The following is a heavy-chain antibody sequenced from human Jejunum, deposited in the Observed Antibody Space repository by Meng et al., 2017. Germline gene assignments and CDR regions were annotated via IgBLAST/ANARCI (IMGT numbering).Heavy chain of an antibody. CDR3: ARGGVSYQLETRLAY. J-gene: IGHJ4*02. Sequence: QGQRVRLGTEVKKPGSSVKVPCRASGGTFRSFAISWVRQAPGQGLEWMGGIIPYIGRANYAQNFRGRLTITADESTSTAYLEVSSLRSEDTAVYFCARGGVSYQLETRLAYWGQGTLVTVSS. D-gene: IGHD1-1*01. CDR2: IIPYIGRA. CDR1: GGTFRSFA. V-gene: IGHV1-69*01.